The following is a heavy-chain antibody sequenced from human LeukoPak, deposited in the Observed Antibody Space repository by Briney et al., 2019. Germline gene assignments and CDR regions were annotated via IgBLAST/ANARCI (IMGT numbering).Heavy chain of an antibody. CDR1: GGTFSSYA. CDR2: IIPIFGTA. Sequence: SVKVSCKASGGTFSSYAISWVRQAPGQGPEWMGGIIPIFGTANYAQKFQGRVTITADESTSTAYMELSSLRSEDTAVYYCASEGSTPVVDAFDIWGQGTMVTVSS. V-gene: IGHV1-69*13. J-gene: IGHJ3*02. D-gene: IGHD4-23*01. CDR3: ASEGSTPVVDAFDI.